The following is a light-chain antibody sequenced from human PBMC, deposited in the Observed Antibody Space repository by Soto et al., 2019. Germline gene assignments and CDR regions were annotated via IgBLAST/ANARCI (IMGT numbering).Light chain of an antibody. Sequence: EIVMTQSPVSLSVSPGERATLSCRASQFVSSDLAWYQQKPGQAPRLLIFGASTRATGIPARFSGSGTGTNFTLTISSLQSEDFGVYYRQQNRVWVTFGGGTKVEIK. J-gene: IGKJ4*01. V-gene: IGKV3-15*01. CDR3: QQNRVWVT. CDR2: GAS. CDR1: QFVSSD.